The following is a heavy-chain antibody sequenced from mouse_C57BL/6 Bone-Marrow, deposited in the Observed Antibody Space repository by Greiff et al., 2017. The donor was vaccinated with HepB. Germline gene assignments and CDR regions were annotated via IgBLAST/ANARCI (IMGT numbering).Heavy chain of an antibody. Sequence: EVKLMESGGGLVQPGGSLKLSCAASGFTFSDYGMAWVRQAPRKGPEWVAFISNLAYSIYYADTVTGRFTIARENAKNTLYLEMSSLRSEDTAMYYCARQGVLWSFAYWGQGTLVTVSA. CDR3: ARQGVLWSFAY. V-gene: IGHV5-15*01. D-gene: IGHD1-1*02. CDR1: GFTFSDYG. CDR2: ISNLAYSI. J-gene: IGHJ3*01.